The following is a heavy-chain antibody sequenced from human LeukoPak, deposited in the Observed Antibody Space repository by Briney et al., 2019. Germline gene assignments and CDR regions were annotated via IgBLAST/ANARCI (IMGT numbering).Heavy chain of an antibody. CDR1: GYTFTSYW. CDR2: IYPGDSDT. J-gene: IGHJ4*02. CDR3: ARGYDGYFDY. Sequence: ASVKVSCKASGYTFTSYWIGWVRQMPGKGLEWMGIIYPGDSDTRYSPSFQGQVTISADKSISTAYLQWSSLKASDTAMYYCARGYDGYFDYWGQGTLVTVSS. V-gene: IGHV5-51*01. D-gene: IGHD5-12*01.